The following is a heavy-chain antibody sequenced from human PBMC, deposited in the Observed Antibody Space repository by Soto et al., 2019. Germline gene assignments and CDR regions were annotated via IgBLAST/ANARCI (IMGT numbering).Heavy chain of an antibody. CDR2: IYYSGST. CDR3: ARQYDTLTGYRYFDY. CDR1: GGSISSGGYY. D-gene: IGHD3-9*01. V-gene: IGHV4-31*03. J-gene: IGHJ4*02. Sequence: QVQLQESGPGLVKPSQTLSLTCTVSGGSISSGGYYWSWIRQHPGKGLEWIGYIYYSGSTYYNPSLKRRVTISVDTSKNQFSLKLSSVTAADTAVYYCARQYDTLTGYRYFDYWGQGTLVTVSS.